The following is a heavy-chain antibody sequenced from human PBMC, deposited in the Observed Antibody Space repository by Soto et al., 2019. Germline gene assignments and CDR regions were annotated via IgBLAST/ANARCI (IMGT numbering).Heavy chain of an antibody. CDR3: ARARAPFSIYDFWSGYYTDGMDV. J-gene: IGHJ6*02. D-gene: IGHD3-3*01. CDR1: GYTFTSYG. V-gene: IGHV1-18*03. Sequence: ASVKVSCKASGYTFTSYGISWVRQAPGQGRAWMGWISAYNGNKNYAQKLQGRVTMTTDKSPSTAYMELRSQRSDHMDGYYCARARAPFSIYDFWSGYYTDGMDVWGQGTTVTVSS. CDR2: ISAYNGNK.